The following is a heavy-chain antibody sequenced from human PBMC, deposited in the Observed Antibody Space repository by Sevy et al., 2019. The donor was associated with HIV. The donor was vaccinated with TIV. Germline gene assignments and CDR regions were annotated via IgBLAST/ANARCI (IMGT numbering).Heavy chain of an antibody. V-gene: IGHV3-7*01. CDR3: ARGSAVLKLHFDY. D-gene: IGHD6-6*01. CDR1: GFTFSSYW. Sequence: GGSLRLSCAASGFTFSSYWMSWVRQAPGKGLEWVANIKQDGSEKYYVDSVKGRFTISRDNAKNSLYLQMNSLRAEDTAVYYCARGSAVLKLHFDYWGQGTLVTVSS. J-gene: IGHJ4*02. CDR2: IKQDGSEK.